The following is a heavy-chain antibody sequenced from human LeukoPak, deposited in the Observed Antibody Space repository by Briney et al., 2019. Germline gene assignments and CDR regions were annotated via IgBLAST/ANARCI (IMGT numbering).Heavy chain of an antibody. J-gene: IGHJ4*02. D-gene: IGHD3-22*01. CDR1: GGSISNYY. CDR2: ISYSGNT. Sequence: SETLSLTCTVSGGSISNYYWTWIRQPPGKGLEWIGFISYSGNTNYNPSLKSRDTISLDTSKNQFSLKLISVTAADTAVYYCARGVGSGYTDYWGQGALVTVSS. V-gene: IGHV4-59*01. CDR3: ARGVGSGYTDY.